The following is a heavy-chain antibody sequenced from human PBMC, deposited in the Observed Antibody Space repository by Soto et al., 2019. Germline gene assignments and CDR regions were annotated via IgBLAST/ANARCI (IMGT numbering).Heavy chain of an antibody. D-gene: IGHD1-26*01. CDR2: ISSSSSYI. CDR3: ARDREDIVGATGTDY. CDR1: GFTFSSYS. J-gene: IGHJ4*02. Sequence: GGSLRLSCAASGFTFSSYSMNWVRQAPGKGLEWVSSISSSSSYIYYADSVKGRFTISRDNAKNSLYLQMNSLRAEDTAVYYCARDREDIVGATGTDYWGQGTLVTVSS. V-gene: IGHV3-21*01.